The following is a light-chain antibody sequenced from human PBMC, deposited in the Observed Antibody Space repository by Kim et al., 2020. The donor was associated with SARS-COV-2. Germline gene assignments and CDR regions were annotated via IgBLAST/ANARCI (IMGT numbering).Light chain of an antibody. V-gene: IGKV3-11*01. J-gene: IGKJ4*01. CDR2: ETS. CDR1: HYVNNY. Sequence: LVLTQSPATLSLSPGDRATLSCRASHYVNNYVAWYQQKPGQAPRLLIYETSNRATGIPGRFSASGSGTDFTLTISSLEPEDFAVYYCQQLDMWPVTFGGGTKVEIK. CDR3: QQLDMWPVT.